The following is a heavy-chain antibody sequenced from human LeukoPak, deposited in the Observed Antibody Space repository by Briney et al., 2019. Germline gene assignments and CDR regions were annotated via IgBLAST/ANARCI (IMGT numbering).Heavy chain of an antibody. CDR3: ARHRDGYNL. D-gene: IGHD5-24*01. CDR2: IYYSGST. Sequence: LETLSLTCTVSGGSISSYYWSWIRQPPGKGLEWIGYIYYSGSTNYNPSLKSRVTISVDTSKNQFSLKLSSVTAADTAVYYCARHRDGYNLWGQGTLVTVSS. V-gene: IGHV4-59*08. J-gene: IGHJ4*02. CDR1: GGSISSYY.